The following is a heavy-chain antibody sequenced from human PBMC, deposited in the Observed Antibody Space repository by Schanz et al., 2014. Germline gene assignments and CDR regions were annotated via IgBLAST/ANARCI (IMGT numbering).Heavy chain of an antibody. J-gene: IGHJ4*02. CDR3: ARDGDFDY. V-gene: IGHV3-53*01. CDR2: IYSSGST. Sequence: VQLVDSGGGLVKPGGSLRLSCAASGFTVSNSYIHWVRQAPGKGLEWVSTIYSSGSTYYADSVRGRFTISRDNLKNTVYLQMNSLRAGDTAVYYCARDGDFDYWGQGTLVTVSS. CDR1: GFTVSNSY.